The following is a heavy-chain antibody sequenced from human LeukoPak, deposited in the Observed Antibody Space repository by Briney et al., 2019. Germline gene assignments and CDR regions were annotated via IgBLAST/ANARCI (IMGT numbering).Heavy chain of an antibody. V-gene: IGHV3-30*02. D-gene: IGHD2-2*01. CDR2: IRYDGSNK. CDR1: GFTFSSYG. CDR3: ADEVIVVVPAAMPVAFDI. Sequence: HSGGSLRLSCAASGFTFSSYGMHWVRQAPGKGLVWVAFIRYDGSNKYYADSVKGRFTISRDNSKNTLYLQMNSLRAEDTAVYYCADEVIVVVPAAMPVAFDIWGQGTMVTVSS. J-gene: IGHJ3*02.